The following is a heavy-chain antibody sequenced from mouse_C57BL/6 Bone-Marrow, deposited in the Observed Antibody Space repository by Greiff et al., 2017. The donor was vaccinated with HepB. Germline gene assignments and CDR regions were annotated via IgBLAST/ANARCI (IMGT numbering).Heavy chain of an antibody. CDR1: GYTFTGYW. CDR2: ILPGSGSI. CDR3: ARHGGGNAMDY. Sequence: VQLQQSGAELMKPGASVKLSCKATGYTFTGYWIEWVKQRPGHGLEWIGEILPGSGSIKYNEKFKDKATLTADKSSSTVYMELSRLTSEDSAVYFCARHGGGNAMDYWGQGTSVTVSS. J-gene: IGHJ4*01. V-gene: IGHV1-62-2*01.